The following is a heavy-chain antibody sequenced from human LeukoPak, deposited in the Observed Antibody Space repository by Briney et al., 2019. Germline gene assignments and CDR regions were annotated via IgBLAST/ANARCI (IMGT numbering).Heavy chain of an antibody. CDR3: ARDPRHYYDSRGYFRYYNYYMDV. Sequence: ASVKVSCKASGYTFTSYGISWVRQAPGQGLEWMGWISAYNGNTNYAQKLQGRVTITADESTSTAYMELSSLRAEDTAVYYCARDPRHYYDSRGYFRYYNYYMDVWGKGTTVTVSS. J-gene: IGHJ6*03. V-gene: IGHV1-18*01. D-gene: IGHD3-22*01. CDR1: GYTFTSYG. CDR2: ISAYNGNT.